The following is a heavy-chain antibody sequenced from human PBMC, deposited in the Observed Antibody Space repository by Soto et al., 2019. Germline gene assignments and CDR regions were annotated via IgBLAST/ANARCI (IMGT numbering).Heavy chain of an antibody. J-gene: IGHJ5*02. V-gene: IGHV3-23*01. Sequence: EVQLLESGGGLVQPGGSLRLSCAASGFTFSTYAMTWVRQAPGKGLEWVSGISGSGGSTYYADSVKGQFTISRDNSKNTLYQQMNSLRAEDTAVYYCAKRPLDTVFGVAGNRFDPWGQGTLVTVSS. CDR2: ISGSGGST. CDR1: GFTFSTYA. D-gene: IGHD3-3*01. CDR3: AKRPLDTVFGVAGNRFDP.